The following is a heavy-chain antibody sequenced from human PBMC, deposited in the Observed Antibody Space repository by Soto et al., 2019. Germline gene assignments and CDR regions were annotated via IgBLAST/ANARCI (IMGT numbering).Heavy chain of an antibody. Sequence: GGSLRLSCAASGFTVSSNYMSWVRQAPGKGLEWVSVIYSGGDTYYADSVKGRFTISRDNSKNTLYLQMNSLRAEDSAVYYCARDFMVFGVDIVKGFDYWGQGTLVTVSS. J-gene: IGHJ4*02. CDR1: GFTVSSNY. CDR2: IYSGGDT. V-gene: IGHV3-53*05. D-gene: IGHD3-3*01. CDR3: ARDFMVFGVDIVKGFDY.